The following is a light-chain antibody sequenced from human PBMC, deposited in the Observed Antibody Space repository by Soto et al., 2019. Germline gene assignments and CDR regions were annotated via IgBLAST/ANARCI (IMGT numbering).Light chain of an antibody. J-gene: IGKJ1*01. CDR1: QTISSW. CDR3: QHYNRYSEA. Sequence: DIQMTQSPSTLSGSVGDRVTITCRASQTISSWLAWYQQKPGKAPKLLIYKASTLKSGVPSRFSGSGSGTEFTLTISSVEPDDFATYYCQHYNRYSEAFGEGTKVELK. V-gene: IGKV1-5*03. CDR2: KAS.